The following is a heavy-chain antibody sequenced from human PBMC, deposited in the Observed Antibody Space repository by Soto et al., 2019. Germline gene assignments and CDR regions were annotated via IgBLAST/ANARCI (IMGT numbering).Heavy chain of an antibody. D-gene: IGHD6-13*01. CDR2: IYYSGST. CDR3: ARLCRAAAGTCYHGMDV. Sequence: QLQLQESGPGLVKPSETLSLTCTVSGGSISSSSYYWGWIRQPPGKGLEWIGSIYYSGSTYYNPSLKSRVTISVDTSKNQFSLKLSSVTAADTAVYYCARLCRAAAGTCYHGMDVWGQGTTVTVSS. J-gene: IGHJ6*02. CDR1: GGSISSSSYY. V-gene: IGHV4-39*01.